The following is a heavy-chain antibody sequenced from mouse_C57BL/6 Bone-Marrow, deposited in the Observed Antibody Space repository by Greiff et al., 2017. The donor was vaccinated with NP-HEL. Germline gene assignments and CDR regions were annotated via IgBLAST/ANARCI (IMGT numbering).Heavy chain of an antibody. CDR2: IHPNSGST. CDR3: AREEVYYGSRYAMDY. D-gene: IGHD1-1*01. Sequence: QVQLQQPGAELVKPGASVKLSCKASGYTFTSYWMHWVKQRPGQGLEWIGMIHPNSGSTNYNEKFKSKATLTVDKSSSTAYMQLSSLTSEDSAVYYCAREEVYYGSRYAMDYWGQGTSVTVSS. V-gene: IGHV1-64*01. J-gene: IGHJ4*01. CDR1: GYTFTSYW.